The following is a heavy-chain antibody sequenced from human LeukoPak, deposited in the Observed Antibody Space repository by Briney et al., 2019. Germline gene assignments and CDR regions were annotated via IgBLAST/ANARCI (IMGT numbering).Heavy chain of an antibody. J-gene: IGHJ6*03. CDR2: ISAYNGNT. CDR3: ARAPHSGYDYYYYCMDV. D-gene: IGHD5-12*01. CDR1: GGTFSSYA. V-gene: IGHV1-18*01. Sequence: ASVKVSCKASGGTFSSYAISWVRQAPGQGLEWMGWISAYNGNTNYAQKLQGRVTMTTDTSTSTAYMELRSLRSDDTAVYYCARAPHSGYDYYYYCMDVWGKGTTVTVSS.